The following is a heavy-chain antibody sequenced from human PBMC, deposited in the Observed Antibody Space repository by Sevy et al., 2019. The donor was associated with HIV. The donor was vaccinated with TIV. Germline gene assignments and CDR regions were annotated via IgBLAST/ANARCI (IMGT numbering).Heavy chain of an antibody. J-gene: IGHJ2*01. CDR3: ARDKRTGDWYFDL. CDR1: GDSVSSNSAG. CDR2: TFYRSRWYN. D-gene: IGHD7-27*01. Sequence: PPLLTQSQTLSLTCAISGDSVSSNSAGWNWIRQSPSRGLEWLGRTFYRSRWYNDYALSVKSRMTINSDTSTNQFSLQLNSVTPVETSVYYCARDKRTGDWYFDLWGPGTLVTVSS. V-gene: IGHV6-1*01.